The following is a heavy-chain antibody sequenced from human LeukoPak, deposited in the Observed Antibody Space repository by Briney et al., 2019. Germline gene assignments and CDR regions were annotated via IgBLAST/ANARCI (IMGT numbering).Heavy chain of an antibody. CDR1: GGSISSGSYY. CDR2: IYYFGST. Sequence: SETLSLTCTVSGGSISSGSYYWGWIRQPPGQGLEWIGSIYYFGSTFYNPSLKSRLTVSVDTSKNQFSLKLSSVTAADTAVCYCARAKSGGDWIDYWGQGTLVTVSS. V-gene: IGHV4-39*01. J-gene: IGHJ4*02. CDR3: ARAKSGGDWIDY. D-gene: IGHD2-21*02.